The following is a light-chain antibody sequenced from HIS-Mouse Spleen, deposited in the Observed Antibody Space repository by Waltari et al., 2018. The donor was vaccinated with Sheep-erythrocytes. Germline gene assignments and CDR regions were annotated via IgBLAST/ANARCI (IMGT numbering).Light chain of an antibody. CDR2: AAS. CDR3: QQSYSTPQFT. Sequence: DLQITQSPSSLSASVGDRVSITCRASQSISSYLNWYQQKPGKAPKLLIYAASSLQSGVPSRFSGSGSGTDFTLTISSLQPEEFATYYCQQSYSTPQFTFGPGTKVDIK. J-gene: IGKJ3*01. V-gene: IGKV1-39*01. CDR1: QSISSY.